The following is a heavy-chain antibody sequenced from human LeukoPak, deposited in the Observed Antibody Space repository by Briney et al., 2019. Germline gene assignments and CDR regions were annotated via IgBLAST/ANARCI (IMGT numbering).Heavy chain of an antibody. D-gene: IGHD6-6*01. CDR3: ARPWDSSSVDAFDI. V-gene: IGHV5-51*01. J-gene: IGHJ3*02. CDR1: GYSFTTYW. CDR2: IYPGDSAN. Sequence: GESLKIPCKGSGYSFTTYWIGWARQMPGKGLEWMQIIYPGDSANRYSPSFQGQVTISADKSISTAYLQWSSLKASDTAMYYCARPWDSSSVDAFDIWGQGTMVTVSS.